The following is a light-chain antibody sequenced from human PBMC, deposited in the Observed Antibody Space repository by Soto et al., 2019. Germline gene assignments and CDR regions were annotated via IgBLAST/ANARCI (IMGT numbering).Light chain of an antibody. J-gene: IGKJ3*01. V-gene: IGKV3-20*01. Sequence: EIALPQSPGTLSLSPGERATLSCRASQSVSSSYLAWYQQKPGQAPRLLIYGASSRATGIPDRFSGSGSGTDFTLTISRLEPEDFAVYYCQQYGSSRFTFGPGTKVDIK. CDR3: QQYGSSRFT. CDR2: GAS. CDR1: QSVSSSY.